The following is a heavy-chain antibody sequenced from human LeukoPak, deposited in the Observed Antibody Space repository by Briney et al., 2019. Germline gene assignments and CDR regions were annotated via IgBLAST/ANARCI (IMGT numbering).Heavy chain of an antibody. CDR1: GYTFTSYA. J-gene: IGHJ6*02. CDR3: ARDVGSGWYLDYYYYGMDV. CDR2: INAGNGNT. Sequence: ASVKVSCKASGYTFTSYAMHSVRQAPGQRLEWMGWINAGNGNTKYSQKFQGRVTITRDTSASTAYMELSSLRSEDTAVYYCARDVGSGWYLDYYYYGMDVWGQGTTVTVSS. V-gene: IGHV1-3*01. D-gene: IGHD6-19*01.